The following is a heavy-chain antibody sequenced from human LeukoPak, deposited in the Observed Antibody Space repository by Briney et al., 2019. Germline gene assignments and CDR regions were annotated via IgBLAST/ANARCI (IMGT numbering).Heavy chain of an antibody. J-gene: IGHJ4*02. Sequence: PSETLSLTCTVSGGSISSSSYYWGWIRQPPGKGLEWIGSIYYSGSTYYNPSLKSRVTISVDTSKNQFSLKLRSVTAADTAVYYCARGYYDLSGYYRYYFDYWGQGTLVTVSS. D-gene: IGHD3-22*01. CDR2: IYYSGST. CDR1: GGSISSSSYY. V-gene: IGHV4-39*07. CDR3: ARGYYDLSGYYRYYFDY.